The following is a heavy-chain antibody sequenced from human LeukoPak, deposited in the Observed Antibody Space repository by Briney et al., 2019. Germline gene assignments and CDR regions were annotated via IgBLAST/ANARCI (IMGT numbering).Heavy chain of an antibody. V-gene: IGHV4-4*09. CDR1: GGSISSYY. CDR2: IYTSGST. Sequence: SETLSLTCTVFGGSISSYYWSWIRQPPGKGLEWIGYIYTSGSTNYNPSLKSRVTISVDTSKNQFSLKLSSVTAADTAVYYCARTTTHPGMAAAVHFDYWGQGTLATVSS. D-gene: IGHD6-13*01. J-gene: IGHJ4*02. CDR3: ARTTTHPGMAAAVHFDY.